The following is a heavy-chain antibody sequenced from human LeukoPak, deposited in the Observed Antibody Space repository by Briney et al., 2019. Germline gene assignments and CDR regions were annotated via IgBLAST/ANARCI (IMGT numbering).Heavy chain of an antibody. D-gene: IGHD2-2*01. J-gene: IGHJ5*02. V-gene: IGHV1-2*02. CDR1: GYTFTGYY. Sequence: ASVKVSCKASGYTFTGYYMHWVRQAPGQGLEWMGWINPNSGGTNYAQKFQGRVTMTRDTSISTAYMELSRLRSDDTAVYYCARVATSHYGDSGFDPWGQGTLVTVSS. CDR3: ARVATSHYGDSGFDP. CDR2: INPNSGGT.